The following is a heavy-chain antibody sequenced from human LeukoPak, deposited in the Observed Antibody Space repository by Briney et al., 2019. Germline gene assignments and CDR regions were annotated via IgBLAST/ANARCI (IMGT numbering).Heavy chain of an antibody. J-gene: IGHJ4*02. V-gene: IGHV4-38-2*02. CDR3: VRAEINDYMKY. CDR2: IYQSGSA. Sequence: SETLSLTCTVSGYSISSGYHWGWIRQAPGKGLEWLGSIYQSGSAYYNPSLKSRVALSVDTSKNQVSVKLSSVTAADTAVYYCVRAEINDYMKYWGQGILVTVSS. CDR1: GYSISSGYH. D-gene: IGHD3-16*01.